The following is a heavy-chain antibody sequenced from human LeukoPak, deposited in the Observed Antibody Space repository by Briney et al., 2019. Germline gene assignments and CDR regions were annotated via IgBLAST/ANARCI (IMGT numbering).Heavy chain of an antibody. CDR1: GFTFGYNA. D-gene: IGHD5-24*01. CDR3: ARDQSRGQQWMYHLDD. V-gene: IGHV3-48*01. J-gene: IGHJ4*02. Sequence: GGSLRLSCAASGFTFGYNAMTWVRQAPGKGREWVAYIRGSSAKIDYGDAVKGRFTISRDNAKNSLFLQMNSLRVDDTAIYFCARDQSRGQQWMYHLDDWGQGTLVTVSS. CDR2: IRGSSAKI.